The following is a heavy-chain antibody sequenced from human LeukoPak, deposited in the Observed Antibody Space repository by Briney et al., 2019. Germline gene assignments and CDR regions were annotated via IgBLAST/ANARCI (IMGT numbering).Heavy chain of an antibody. CDR1: GFTFSSYA. V-gene: IGHV3-30*04. J-gene: IGHJ4*02. D-gene: IGHD1-1*01. CDR2: ISYDGSNE. Sequence: GGSLRLSCAASGFTFSSYAMHWVRQAPGKGLEWVTFISYDGSNEYSADSVKGRFTISRDNSQNTLYLQMNSLRAEDTAVYYCARVRTPDFDYWGQGTLVTVSS. CDR3: ARVRTPDFDY.